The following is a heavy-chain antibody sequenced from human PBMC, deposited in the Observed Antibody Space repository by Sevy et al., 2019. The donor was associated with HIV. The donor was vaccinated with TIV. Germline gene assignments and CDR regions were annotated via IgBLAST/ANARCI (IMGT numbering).Heavy chain of an antibody. CDR2: ISGNGENT. CDR3: ARDGRGISAFDI. CDR1: EFTFSSHA. V-gene: IGHV3-23*01. Sequence: GGSLRLSCAASEFTFSSHAVSWVRQAPGKGLEWVSAISGNGENTHYADSVRGRFTISRDNFKNTLYLHMSTLRAEDTAPYYCARDGRGISAFDIWGQGTMVTVSS. D-gene: IGHD3-3*02. J-gene: IGHJ3*02.